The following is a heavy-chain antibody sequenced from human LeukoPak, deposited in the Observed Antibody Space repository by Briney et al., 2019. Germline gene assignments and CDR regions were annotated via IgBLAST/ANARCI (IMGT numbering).Heavy chain of an antibody. CDR3: ARGSSAYYYVDY. J-gene: IGHJ4*02. CDR1: GFTFSSYA. CDR2: ISYDGSNK. V-gene: IGHV3-30-3*01. D-gene: IGHD3-22*01. Sequence: GGSLRLSCAASGFTFSSYAMPWVRQAPGKGLEWVAVISYDGSNKYYADSVKGRFTISRDNSKSTVYLQMNSLRAEDTAVHYCARGSSAYYYVDYWGQGTLVTVSS.